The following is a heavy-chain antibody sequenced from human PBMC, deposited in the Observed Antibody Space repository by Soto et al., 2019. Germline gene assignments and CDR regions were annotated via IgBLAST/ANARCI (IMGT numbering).Heavy chain of an antibody. CDR2: ISSSSSYT. CDR3: ARDAQLAYYYYYGMDV. J-gene: IGHJ6*02. D-gene: IGHD6-13*01. CDR1: GFTFSDYY. Sequence: QVQLVESGGGLVKPGGSLRLSCAASGFTFSDYYMSWIRQAPGKGLEWVSYISSSSSYTNYADSVKGRFTISRDNAKNPLYLQMNSLRAEDTAVYYCARDAQLAYYYYYGMDVWGQGTTVTVSS. V-gene: IGHV3-11*05.